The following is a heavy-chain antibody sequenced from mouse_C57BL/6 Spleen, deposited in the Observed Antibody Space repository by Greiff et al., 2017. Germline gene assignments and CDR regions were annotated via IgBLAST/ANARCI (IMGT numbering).Heavy chain of an antibody. Sequence: EVQLQQSGPELVKPGASVKISCKASGYSFTGYYMNWVKQSPEKSLEWIGEINPSTGGTTYNQKFKAKATLTVDKSSSTAYMQLKSLTSEDSAVYYCARGYYDYDAREAMDYWGQGTSVTVSS. CDR1: GYSFTGYY. D-gene: IGHD2-4*01. CDR2: INPSTGGT. CDR3: ARGYYDYDAREAMDY. V-gene: IGHV1-42*01. J-gene: IGHJ4*01.